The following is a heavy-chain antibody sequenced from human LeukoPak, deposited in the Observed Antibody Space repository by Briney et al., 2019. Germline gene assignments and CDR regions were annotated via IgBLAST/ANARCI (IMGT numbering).Heavy chain of an antibody. D-gene: IGHD3-3*01. J-gene: IGHJ4*02. V-gene: IGHV4-34*01. CDR3: ARVDDFGVASNY. CDR2: INHSGST. CDR1: GGSFSVYY. Sequence: PSETLSLTCAVYGGSFSVYYWSWIRQPQGKGLEWIGEINHSGSTNYNPSLKSRVTISVDTSKNQFSLKLSSVTAADTAVYYCARVDDFGVASNYWGQGTLVTVSS.